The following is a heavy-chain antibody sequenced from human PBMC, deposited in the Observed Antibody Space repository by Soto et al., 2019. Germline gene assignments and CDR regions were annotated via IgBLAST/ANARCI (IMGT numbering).Heavy chain of an antibody. CDR3: ARDQGGGSPAVDY. CDR1: GGSISSSSYY. CDR2: IYYSGST. Sequence: SETLSLTCTVSGGSISSSSYYWGWIRQPPGKGLEWIGSIYYSGSTYYNPSLKSRVTISVDTSKNQFSLKLSSVTAADAAVYYWARDQGGGSPAVDYWGQGTLVTVSS. D-gene: IGHD3-16*01. J-gene: IGHJ4*02. V-gene: IGHV4-39*07.